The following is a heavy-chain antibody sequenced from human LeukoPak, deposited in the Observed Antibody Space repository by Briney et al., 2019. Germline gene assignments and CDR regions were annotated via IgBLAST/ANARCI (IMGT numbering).Heavy chain of an antibody. V-gene: IGHV3-7*05. J-gene: IGHJ4*02. CDR1: KFTFSVYW. D-gene: IGHD3-22*01. CDR2: INQDGSEK. Sequence: GGSLRLSCAASKFTFSVYWMSWVRQAPGKGLEWVANINQDGSEKYYVDSVKGRFSISRDNSQNTVFLQMNSLRAEDTAVYYCATDYYDRSGDYTVDYWGQGSLVTVSS. CDR3: ATDYYDRSGDYTVDY.